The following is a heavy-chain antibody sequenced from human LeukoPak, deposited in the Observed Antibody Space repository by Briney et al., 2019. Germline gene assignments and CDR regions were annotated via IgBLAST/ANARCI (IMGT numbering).Heavy chain of an antibody. D-gene: IGHD3-22*01. Sequence: PSETLSLTCTVSGYSISSGYYWGWIRQPPGKGLEWIGSIYHSGSTYYNPSLKSRVTISVDTSKNQFSLKLSSVTAADTAVYYCARDLGDSSGCYFSGAFDIWGQGTMVTVSS. V-gene: IGHV4-38-2*02. CDR3: ARDLGDSSGCYFSGAFDI. CDR1: GYSISSGYY. CDR2: IYHSGST. J-gene: IGHJ3*02.